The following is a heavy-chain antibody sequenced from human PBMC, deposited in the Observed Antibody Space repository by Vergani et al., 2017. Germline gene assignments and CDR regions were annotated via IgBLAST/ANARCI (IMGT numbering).Heavy chain of an antibody. V-gene: IGHV5-51*01. CDR3: ARVREWELLRPSWXFDL. D-gene: IGHD1-26*01. Sequence: EVQLVQSGAEVKKPGESLKISCKGSGYSFTSYWIGWVRQMPGKGLEWMGIIYPGDSDTRYSPSFQGQVTISADKSISTAYLQWSSLKASDTAMYYCARVREWELLRPSWXFDLWGRGTLVTVSS. CDR2: IYPGDSDT. CDR1: GYSFTSYW. J-gene: IGHJ2*01.